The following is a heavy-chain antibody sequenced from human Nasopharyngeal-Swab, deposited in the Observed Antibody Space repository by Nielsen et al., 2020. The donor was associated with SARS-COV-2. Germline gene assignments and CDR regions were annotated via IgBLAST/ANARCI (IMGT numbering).Heavy chain of an antibody. CDR3: ARDPDATLTESGFDF. J-gene: IGHJ4*02. V-gene: IGHV3-7*01. D-gene: IGHD4-11*01. Sequence: GSLRLSCAASGFSFSTYCMSWVRQAPGKGLEWVANIKADGSEKNYVESVRGRFTISRDNAKNSLYLQMSSLRAEDTAVYYCARDPDATLTESGFDFWGQGTLVTVSS. CDR1: GFSFSTYC. CDR2: IKADGSEK.